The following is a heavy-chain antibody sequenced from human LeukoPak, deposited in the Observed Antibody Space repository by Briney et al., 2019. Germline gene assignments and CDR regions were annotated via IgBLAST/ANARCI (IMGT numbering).Heavy chain of an antibody. CDR1: GYTFTSYD. D-gene: IGHD6-13*01. V-gene: IGHV1-8*03. CDR2: MNPNSGNT. Sequence: ASVKVSCKASGYTFTSYDINWVRQATGQGLEWMGWMNPNSGNTGYAQKFQGRVTITRNTSISTAYMELSRLRSDDTAVYYCARTPIAAAGTLYYLDYWGQGTLVTVSS. J-gene: IGHJ4*02. CDR3: ARTPIAAAGTLYYLDY.